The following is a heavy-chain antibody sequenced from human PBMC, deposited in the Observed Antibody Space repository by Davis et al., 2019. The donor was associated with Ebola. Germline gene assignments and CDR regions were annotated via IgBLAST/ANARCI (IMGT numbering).Heavy chain of an antibody. CDR2: IKSKADGATT. V-gene: IGHV3-15*01. CDR3: AKDRAKQSSIAALPDY. D-gene: IGHD6-6*01. Sequence: GGSLRLSCAASGFIFSNAWMSWVRQAPGKGLEWVGRIKSKADGATTDCAAPVKGRFSISRDDSKNTVYLQMNSLKAEDTAIYYCAKDRAKQSSIAALPDYWGQGTLVTVSS. J-gene: IGHJ4*02. CDR1: GFIFSNAW.